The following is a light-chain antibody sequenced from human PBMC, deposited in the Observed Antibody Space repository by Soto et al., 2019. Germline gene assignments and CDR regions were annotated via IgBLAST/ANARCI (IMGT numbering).Light chain of an antibody. J-gene: IGKJ4*01. Sequence: IQLTQSPSSLSASVGDRVTITCRASQDIAIYLAWYQQKPGEAPKLLIYAASTLYGGVPSRFSGSGSGTDFALTITSLQAEDFETYYCQQLRMYPSTLGGGTKADIK. CDR3: QQLRMYPST. CDR1: QDIAIY. CDR2: AAS. V-gene: IGKV1-9*01.